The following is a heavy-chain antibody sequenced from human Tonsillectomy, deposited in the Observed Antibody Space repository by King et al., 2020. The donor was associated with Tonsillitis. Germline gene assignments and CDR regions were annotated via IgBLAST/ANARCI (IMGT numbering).Heavy chain of an antibody. D-gene: IGHD4/OR15-4a*01. Sequence: QLQESGPGLVKPSGTLSLTCGVSGGSISSDNWWTWVRQPPGKGLEWIGEIYHNENTNYNASLKNRVPISLDKPKNQFSLKLSSVTAADTAMYYLASEKRLSPKGALDFWGQGTMVTVSS. J-gene: IGHJ3*01. V-gene: IGHV4-4*02. CDR1: GGSISSDNW. CDR2: IYHNENT. CDR3: ASEKRLSPKGALDF.